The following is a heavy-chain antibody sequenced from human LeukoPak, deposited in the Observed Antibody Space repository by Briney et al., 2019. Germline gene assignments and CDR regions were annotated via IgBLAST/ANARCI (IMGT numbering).Heavy chain of an antibody. CDR2: IYWNDDK. CDR1: GFSLSTSGVG. CDR3: AHRQQQLVVDY. J-gene: IGHJ4*02. V-gene: IGHV2-5*01. D-gene: IGHD6-13*01. Sequence: SGPTLVKPTQTLTLTCTFSGFSLSTSGVGVGWIRQPPGKALEWLALIYWNDDKRYSPSLNSRLTITKDTSKNQVVLTMTNMDPVDTATYYCAHRQQQLVVDYWGQGTLVTVSS.